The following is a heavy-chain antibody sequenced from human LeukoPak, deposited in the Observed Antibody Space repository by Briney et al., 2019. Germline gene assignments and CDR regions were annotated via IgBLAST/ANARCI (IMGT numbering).Heavy chain of an antibody. CDR3: ARVEMATIVIDY. Sequence: GGSLRLSCAASGFTFSSYAMSWVRQAPGKGLEWVSAIGGSGGSTHYADSVKGRFTISRDNSKNTLYLQMNSLRAEDTAVYYCARVEMATIVIDYWGQGTLVTVSS. J-gene: IGHJ4*02. D-gene: IGHD5-24*01. CDR1: GFTFSSYA. V-gene: IGHV3-23*01. CDR2: IGGSGGST.